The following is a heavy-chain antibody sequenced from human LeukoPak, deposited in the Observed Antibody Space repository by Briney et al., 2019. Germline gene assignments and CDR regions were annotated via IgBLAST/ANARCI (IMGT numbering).Heavy chain of an antibody. CDR1: GFTFDDYA. J-gene: IGHJ4*02. CDR3: AKDMAAYYYASGNIDY. V-gene: IGHV3-43D*03. D-gene: IGHD3-10*01. CDR2: ISWDGGST. Sequence: GGSLRLSCAASGFTFDDYAMHWVRHAPGKGLEWVSLISWDGGSTYYADSVKGRFTISRDNSKNSLYLQMNSLRAEDTAVYYCAKDMAAYYYASGNIDYWGQGTLVTVSS.